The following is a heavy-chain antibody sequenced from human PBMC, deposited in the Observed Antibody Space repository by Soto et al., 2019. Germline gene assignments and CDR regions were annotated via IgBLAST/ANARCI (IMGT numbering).Heavy chain of an antibody. Sequence: GGSLRLSCTASGFTFSSYAMNWVRQTPGKGLEWVSVIYSGGSTYYADSVKDRFTISRDNSKNTLYLQMNSLRAEDTAVYYCARGAETKYGDYAFQHWGQGTLVTVSS. CDR1: GFTFSSYA. D-gene: IGHD4-17*01. V-gene: IGHV3-66*01. CDR3: ARGAETKYGDYAFQH. CDR2: IYSGGST. J-gene: IGHJ1*01.